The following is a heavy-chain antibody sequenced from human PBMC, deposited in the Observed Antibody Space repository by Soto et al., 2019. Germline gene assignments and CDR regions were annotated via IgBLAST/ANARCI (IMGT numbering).Heavy chain of an antibody. D-gene: IGHD1-26*01. CDR1: APSLNNFAYY. CDR2: GYYNENT. J-gene: IGHJ5*01. CDR3: PRPERSYWSPGWFDP. V-gene: IGHV4-39*01. Sequence: SQTRSPACSVSAPSLNNFAYYWGGVRQPPGKGLDWIGPGYYNENTYYNPSLKSSVAISVATARTRFSWNLRYVTAADKAIYFCPRPERSYWSPGWFDPWGQGTLVIFSS.